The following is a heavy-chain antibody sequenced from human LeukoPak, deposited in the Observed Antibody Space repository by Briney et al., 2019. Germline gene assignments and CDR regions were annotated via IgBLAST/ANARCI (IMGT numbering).Heavy chain of an antibody. CDR2: IIPIFGTA. CDR1: GGTFSSYA. D-gene: IGHD6-19*01. V-gene: IGHV1-69*06. CDR3: ARVSSGWSYFDY. J-gene: IGHJ4*02. Sequence: SVKVSCKASGGTFSSYAISWVRQAPGQGLEWMGGIIPIFGTANYAQKFRGRVTITADKSTSTAYMELSSLRSEDTAVYYCARVSSGWSYFDYWGQGTLVTVSS.